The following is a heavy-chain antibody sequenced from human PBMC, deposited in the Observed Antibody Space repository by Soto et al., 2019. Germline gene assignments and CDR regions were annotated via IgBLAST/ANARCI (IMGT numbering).Heavy chain of an antibody. CDR2: ISGSGGST. J-gene: IGHJ6*02. V-gene: IGHV3-23*01. CDR1: GFTFSSYA. Sequence: EVQLLESGGGLVQPGGSLRLSCAASGFTFSSYAMSWVRQAPGKGLEWVSAISGSGGSTYYADSVKGRFTISRDNSKNTLYLHMNSLRAEDTAVSYCTKPPPRYSNYYYGMDVWGQGTTVTVSS. D-gene: IGHD4-4*01. CDR3: TKPPPRYSNYYYGMDV.